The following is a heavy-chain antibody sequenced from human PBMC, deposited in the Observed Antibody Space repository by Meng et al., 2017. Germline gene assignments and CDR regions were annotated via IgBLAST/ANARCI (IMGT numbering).Heavy chain of an antibody. Sequence: SSVNVSFKASGYTFSNYAISWVRQAPGQGLEWMGGIIPFFGKANYAQKFQGRVTMTADKSTSTAYMELSSLRSEDTTVYYCARDALYDSIPGAFDMWGQGTMVTVSS. CDR3: ARDALYDSIPGAFDM. CDR2: IIPFFGKA. J-gene: IGHJ3*02. V-gene: IGHV1-69*06. CDR1: GYTFSNYA. D-gene: IGHD3-22*01.